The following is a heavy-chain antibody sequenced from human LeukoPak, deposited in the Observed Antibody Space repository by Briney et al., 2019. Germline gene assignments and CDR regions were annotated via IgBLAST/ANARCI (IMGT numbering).Heavy chain of an antibody. CDR1: GGSISSYY. D-gene: IGHD3-22*01. J-gene: IGHJ3*02. V-gene: IGHV4-38-2*02. CDR2: IYHSGST. CDR3: ARDREYYYDSSGYYSDAFDI. Sequence: KSSETLSLTCTVSGGSISSYYWSWIRQPPGKGLEWIGSIYHSGSTYYNPSLKSRVTISVDTSKNQFSLKLSSVTAADTAVYYCARDREYYYDSSGYYSDAFDIWGQGTMVTVSS.